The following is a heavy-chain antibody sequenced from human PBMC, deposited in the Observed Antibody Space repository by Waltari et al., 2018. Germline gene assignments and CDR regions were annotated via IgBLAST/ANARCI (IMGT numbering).Heavy chain of an antibody. CDR2: IKQDGSEK. V-gene: IGHV3-7*01. CDR3: ARGTAEIHVRHFDS. J-gene: IGHJ4*02. D-gene: IGHD6-13*01. Sequence: EVQLVESGGGLVQPGGSLRLSCEASGFTFKNYWMAWVRQAPGKGLEWVANIKQDGSEKYSVDSVKGRFTISRDNAKNTLYLQMNSLRAEDTAVYHCARGTAEIHVRHFDSWGQGTLVTVSS. CDR1: GFTFKNYW.